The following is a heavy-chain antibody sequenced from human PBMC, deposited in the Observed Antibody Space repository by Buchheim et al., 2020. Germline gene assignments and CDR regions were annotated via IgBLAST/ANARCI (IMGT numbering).Heavy chain of an antibody. CDR1: GFTFSSYW. J-gene: IGHJ5*02. CDR3: ARGSKWLDP. V-gene: IGHV3-74*01. Sequence: EVQLVESGGGLVQPGGSLRLSCAASGFTFSSYWMHWVRQVPGKGRVYVSRITGDGRRTNYADSVKGRFTISRDNAKNTLYLQMNSLRAEDTAVYYCARGSKWLDPWGQGTL. CDR2: ITGDGRRT.